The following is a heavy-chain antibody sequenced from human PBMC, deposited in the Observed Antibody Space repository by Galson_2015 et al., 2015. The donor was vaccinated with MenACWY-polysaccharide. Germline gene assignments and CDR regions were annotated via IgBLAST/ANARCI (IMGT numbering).Heavy chain of an antibody. Sequence: ETLSLTCTVSGGSVTTDTYYWSWLRQPPGRGLEWIGYMSYSGRGNSNPSLKSRVTVSIDTSKNQFSLRLTSMTAADTAIYYCAREPTYSGSFGWFDPWGQGTLVTVSS. V-gene: IGHV4-61*01. CDR3: AREPTYSGSFGWFDP. D-gene: IGHD1-26*01. CDR1: GGSVTTDTYY. CDR2: MSYSGRG. J-gene: IGHJ5*02.